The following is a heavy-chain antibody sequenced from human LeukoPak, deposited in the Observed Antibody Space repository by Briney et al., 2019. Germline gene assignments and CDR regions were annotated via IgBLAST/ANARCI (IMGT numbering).Heavy chain of an antibody. CDR2: INWDGGST. Sequence: GGSLRLSCAASGVTFDDFGMSWVRQAPGKGLEWVSGINWDGGSTAYADSVKGRFTISRDNAKNSLYLQMNSLRAEDTAFYHCARVPSYSRSTYHMDVCGNGTTVIVSS. V-gene: IGHV3-20*01. J-gene: IGHJ6*03. CDR1: GVTFDDFG. CDR3: ARVPSYSRSTYHMDV. D-gene: IGHD4-11*01.